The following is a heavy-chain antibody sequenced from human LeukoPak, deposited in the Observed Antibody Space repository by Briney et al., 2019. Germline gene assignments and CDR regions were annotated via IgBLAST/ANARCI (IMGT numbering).Heavy chain of an antibody. CDR3: ARAIYGDYVTPVTPLGLTYWFDP. Sequence: ASVEVSCKASGYTFTSYGISWGRQAPGQGLEWMGWISAYNGNTNYAQKLQGRVTMTTDTSTSTAYMELRSLRSDDTAVYYCARAIYGDYVTPVTPLGLTYWFDPWGQGTLVTVSS. CDR1: GYTFTSYG. J-gene: IGHJ5*02. D-gene: IGHD4-17*01. CDR2: ISAYNGNT. V-gene: IGHV1-18*04.